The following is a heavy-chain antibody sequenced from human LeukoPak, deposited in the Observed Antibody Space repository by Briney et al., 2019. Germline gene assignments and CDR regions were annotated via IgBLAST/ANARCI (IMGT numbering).Heavy chain of an antibody. D-gene: IGHD6-13*01. CDR3: ARADGPYIAAAGDFDY. V-gene: IGHV3-7*01. CDR2: IKQDGSEK. Sequence: HAGGSLRLSCAASGFTFSSYWMHWVRQAPGKGLEWVANIKQDGSEKYYVDSVKGRFTISRDNAKNSLYLQMNSLRAEDTAVYYCARADGPYIAAAGDFDYWGQGTLVTVSS. J-gene: IGHJ4*02. CDR1: GFTFSSYW.